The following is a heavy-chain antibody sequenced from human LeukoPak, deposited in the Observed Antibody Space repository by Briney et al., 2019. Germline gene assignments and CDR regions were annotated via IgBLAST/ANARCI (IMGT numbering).Heavy chain of an antibody. CDR2: IYYSGST. V-gene: IGHV4-39*07. CDR1: GGSISSSSNY. CDR3: ARTYYYGSGPNPLYYMDV. J-gene: IGHJ6*03. D-gene: IGHD3-10*01. Sequence: NPSETLSLTCAVSGGSISSSSNYWGWIRQPPGKGLEWIGGIYYSGSTNYNPSLKSRVTISLDTSKNQFSLKLSSVTAADTAVYYCARTYYYGSGPNPLYYMDVWGKGTTVTVSS.